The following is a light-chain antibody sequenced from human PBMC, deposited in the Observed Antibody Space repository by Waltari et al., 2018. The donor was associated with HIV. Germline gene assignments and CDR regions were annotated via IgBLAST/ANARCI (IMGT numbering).Light chain of an antibody. CDR3: QQYQSYSQT. CDR1: QSISSW. J-gene: IGKJ2*01. V-gene: IGKV1-5*03. Sequence: DIQMTQSPSTLSASVGERVTITCRASQSISSWLAWYQQKPGKSPKLLIYKASSLERGVPSRFSGSGSGTEFTLTISSLQPADFATYYCQQYQSYSQTFVQWTNLDIK. CDR2: KAS.